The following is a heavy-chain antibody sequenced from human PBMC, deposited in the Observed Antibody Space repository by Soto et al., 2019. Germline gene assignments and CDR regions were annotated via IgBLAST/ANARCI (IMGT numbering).Heavy chain of an antibody. Sequence: SETLSLTCTVSGDSISSGGLSSGWIRQHPGKGLEWIGYISYRGIAYYNPSLERRFTISVDTSKNQFSLSLTSVTAADTAVYFCAKKRRSGGDNWYFNSWGQGTLVTVSS. V-gene: IGHV4-31*03. CDR3: AKKRRSGGDNWYFNS. D-gene: IGHD2-21*02. J-gene: IGHJ4*02. CDR1: GDSISSGGLS. CDR2: ISYRGIA.